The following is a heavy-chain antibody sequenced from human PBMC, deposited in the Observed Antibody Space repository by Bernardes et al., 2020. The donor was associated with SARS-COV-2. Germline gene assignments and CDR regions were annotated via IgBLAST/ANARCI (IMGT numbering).Heavy chain of an antibody. CDR2: ISDGSENI. CDR1: GFTFNTYA. Sequence: GGSLRLSCTASGFTFNTYAMSWVRQAPGKGLEWLSSISDGSENIYYGDSVTDRFTISRDNSKNTLYLQMNSLRADDTAIYYCAKDLFPSGPDAFDIWGQGTQVTVSA. D-gene: IGHD3-3*01. V-gene: IGHV3-23*01. CDR3: AKDLFPSGPDAFDI. J-gene: IGHJ3*02.